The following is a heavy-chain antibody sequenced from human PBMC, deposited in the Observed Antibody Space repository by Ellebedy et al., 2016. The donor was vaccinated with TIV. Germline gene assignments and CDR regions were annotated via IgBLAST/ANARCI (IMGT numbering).Heavy chain of an antibody. D-gene: IGHD2-2*01. Sequence: SETLSLTCAVSGGSISSTNWWSWVRQPPGKGLEWIGEIDHSGNINYNPSLKSRVTILVDKSRNQFSLRLSSVTAADTAVYYCARGLSRPGFNDAFDIWGQGTMVTVSS. CDR3: ARGLSRPGFNDAFDI. V-gene: IGHV4-4*02. J-gene: IGHJ3*02. CDR1: GGSISSTNW. CDR2: IDHSGNI.